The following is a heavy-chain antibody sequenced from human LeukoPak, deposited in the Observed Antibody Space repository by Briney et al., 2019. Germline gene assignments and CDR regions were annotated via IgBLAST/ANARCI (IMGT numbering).Heavy chain of an antibody. Sequence: KPSETLSLTCAVYGGSFSGYYWSWIRQPPGKGLEWIGEINHSGSTNYNPSLKSRVTISVDTSKNQFSLKLSSVTAADTAVYYCARGGGSGSYSLDYWGQGTLVTVSS. CDR3: ARGGGSGSYSLDY. CDR2: INHSGST. CDR1: GGSFSGYY. D-gene: IGHD3-10*01. V-gene: IGHV4-34*01. J-gene: IGHJ4*02.